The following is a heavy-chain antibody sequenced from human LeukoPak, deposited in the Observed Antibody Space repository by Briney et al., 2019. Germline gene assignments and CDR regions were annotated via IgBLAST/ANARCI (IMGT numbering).Heavy chain of an antibody. CDR2: TYYRSKWYN. J-gene: IGHJ4*02. V-gene: IGHV6-1*01. Sequence: SPTLSLTFAISGDSVSSNSAAWNWIRQSPSRGLEWLGRTYYRSKWYNDYAVSVKSRITINPNTSKNQFSLKLNSGTPEDTAVYYCAREEGSSGLVGYWGQGTLVTVSS. CDR1: GDSVSSNSAA. D-gene: IGHD6-19*01. CDR3: AREEGSSGLVGY.